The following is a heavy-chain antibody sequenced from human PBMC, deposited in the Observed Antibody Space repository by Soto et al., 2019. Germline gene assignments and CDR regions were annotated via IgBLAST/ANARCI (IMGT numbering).Heavy chain of an antibody. CDR2: VNHSGST. J-gene: IGHJ5*02. Sequence: QVQLQQWGAGLLKPSETLSLTCAVYGESLSGYYWSWIRQAPGKGLEWIGEVNHSGSTNYNPSLKSRVTISVYASRKQFCLKLTSVAAADTSVYYCARGHMSQLELTPVGWFDPWGQGTLVTVSS. CDR1: GESLSGYY. D-gene: IGHD1-1*01. V-gene: IGHV4-34*01. CDR3: ARGHMSQLELTPVGWFDP.